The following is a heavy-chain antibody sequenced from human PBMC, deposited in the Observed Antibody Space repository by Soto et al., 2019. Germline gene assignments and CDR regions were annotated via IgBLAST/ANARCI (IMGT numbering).Heavy chain of an antibody. J-gene: IGHJ3*01. CDR3: ARLRFCGGDSCYPLDV. Sequence: ASVKVYCKAAGYTITSYVMHCVRQAPGQRLEWMGWIIVENGNTKYSQNFQGRLTITRDTSASTVYMDLSSLKLEDTAVYYCARLRFCGGDSCYPLDVWGQGSKVTVSS. D-gene: IGHD2-21*01. CDR2: IIVENGNT. V-gene: IGHV1-3*01. CDR1: GYTITSYV.